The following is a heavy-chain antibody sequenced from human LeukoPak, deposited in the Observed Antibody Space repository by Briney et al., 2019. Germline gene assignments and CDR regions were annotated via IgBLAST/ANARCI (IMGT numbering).Heavy chain of an antibody. V-gene: IGHV3-21*01. CDR2: ISSSSSYI. D-gene: IGHD3-3*01. Sequence: SGGSLRLSCAASGFTFSSYSMNWFRKAPGKGLEWVSSISSSSSYIYYADSVKGRFTISRDNAKNSLYLQMNSLRAEDTAVYYCARSPYYDFWSGYYATFDYWGQGTLVTVSS. CDR1: GFTFSSYS. J-gene: IGHJ4*02. CDR3: ARSPYYDFWSGYYATFDY.